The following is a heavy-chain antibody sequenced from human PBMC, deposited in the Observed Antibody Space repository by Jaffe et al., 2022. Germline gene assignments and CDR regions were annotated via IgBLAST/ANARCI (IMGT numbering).Heavy chain of an antibody. CDR2: IRYDGSNK. D-gene: IGHD3-10*01. CDR1: GFTFSSYG. V-gene: IGHV3-30*02. CDR3: AKVKGRITMVRGVFYFDY. Sequence: QVQLVESGGGVVQPGGSLRLSCAASGFTFSSYGMHWVRQAPGKGLEWVAFIRYDGSNKYYADSVKGRFTISRDNSKNTLYLQMNSLRAEDTAVYYCAKVKGRITMVRGVFYFDYWGQGTLVTVSS. J-gene: IGHJ4*02.